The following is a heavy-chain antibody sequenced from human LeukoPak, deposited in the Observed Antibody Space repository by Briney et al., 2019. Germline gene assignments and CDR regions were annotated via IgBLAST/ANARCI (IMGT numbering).Heavy chain of an antibody. V-gene: IGHV3-33*08. CDR3: ARTAYSDYSLGF. CDR1: GFTFSSFC. J-gene: IGHJ4*02. CDR2: TAYDGKVQ. Sequence: PGGSLRLSCAASGFTFSSFCMQWVRQAPGRGLEWVAVTAYDGKVQYYADSVKGRFTISRDNSKNTLYLQMNSLRAEDTAVYYCARTAYSDYSLGFWGQGTLVTVSS. D-gene: IGHD5-12*01.